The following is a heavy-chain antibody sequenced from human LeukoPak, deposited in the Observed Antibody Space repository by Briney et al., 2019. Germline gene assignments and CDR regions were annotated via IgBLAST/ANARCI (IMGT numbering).Heavy chain of an antibody. Sequence: SVKVSCKASGGTFSSYAISWVRQAPGQGLEWMGGIIPIFGTANYAQKFQGRVTITADESTSTAYMELSSLRSEDTAVYYCAREGYYYDSSGYYWFDPWGQGTLVTVSS. J-gene: IGHJ5*02. CDR3: AREGYYYDSSGYYWFDP. V-gene: IGHV1-69*01. D-gene: IGHD3-22*01. CDR2: IIPIFGTA. CDR1: GGTFSSYA.